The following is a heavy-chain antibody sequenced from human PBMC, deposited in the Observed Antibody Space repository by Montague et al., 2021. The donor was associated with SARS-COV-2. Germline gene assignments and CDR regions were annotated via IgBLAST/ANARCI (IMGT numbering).Heavy chain of an antibody. CDR2: XXWDDDK. J-gene: IGHJ4*02. CDR1: GFSLSTSGVG. CDR3: AHRRPLWGYFDY. V-gene: IGHV2-5*02. Sequence: PALVKPTQTLTLTCTFSGFSLSTSGVGVGWIRQPPGTALEWLAPXXWDDDKRYSPSLKSRLTISKDTSKNQVVLTMTNMDPVDTATYYCAHRRPLWGYFDYWGQGTLVTVSS. D-gene: IGHD3-16*01.